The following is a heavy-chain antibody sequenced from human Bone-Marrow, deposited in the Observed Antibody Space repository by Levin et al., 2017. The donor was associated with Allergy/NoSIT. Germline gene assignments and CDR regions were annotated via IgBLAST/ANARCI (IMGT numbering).Heavy chain of an antibody. D-gene: IGHD4-17*01. J-gene: IGHJ2*01. CDR1: GFTFSSYW. CDR2: IKQDGSEK. V-gene: IGHV3-7*02. Sequence: PGGSLRLSCAASGFTFSSYWMSWVRQAPGKGLEWVANIKQDGSEKYYVDSVKGRFTISRDNAKNSLYLQMNSLRAEDTAVYYCASITVTTWWYFDRWGRGTLVTVSS. CDR3: ASITVTTWWYFDR.